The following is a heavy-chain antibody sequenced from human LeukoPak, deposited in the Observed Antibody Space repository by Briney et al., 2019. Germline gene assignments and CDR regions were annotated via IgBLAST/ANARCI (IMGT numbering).Heavy chain of an antibody. D-gene: IGHD1-1*01. V-gene: IGHV4-4*07. J-gene: IGHJ4*02. Sequence: PLETLSLTCTVSGGSISSYYWSWIRQPAGKGLEWIGRIYTSGSTNYNPSLKSRVTMSVDTSKNQFSLKLSSVTAADTAVYYCARDLVGLEPGDGFDYWGQGTLVTVSS. CDR2: IYTSGST. CDR3: ARDLVGLEPGDGFDY. CDR1: GGSISSYY.